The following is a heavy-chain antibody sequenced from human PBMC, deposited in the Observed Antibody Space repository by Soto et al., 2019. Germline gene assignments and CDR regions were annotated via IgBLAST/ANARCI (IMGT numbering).Heavy chain of an antibody. CDR2: INPSGGST. CDR3: ARGWELLEGY. J-gene: IGHJ4*02. V-gene: IGHV1-46*01. CDR1: GYTFTSYD. D-gene: IGHD1-26*01. Sequence: QVQLVQSGAEVKKPGASVKVSCKASGYTFTSYDINWVRQATEQGLEWMGIINPSGGSTSYAQMFQGRVTMTRDTSTSTVYMELSSLRSEDTAVYYCARGWELLEGYWGQGTLVTVSS.